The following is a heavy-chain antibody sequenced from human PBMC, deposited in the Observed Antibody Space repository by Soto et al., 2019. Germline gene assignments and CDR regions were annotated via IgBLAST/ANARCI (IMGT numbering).Heavy chain of an antibody. V-gene: IGHV3-15*07. CDR3: TYDYYYGVDV. Sequence: EVQLVESGGGLVKPGGSLRLSCAASGFTFSKVWMNWVRQAPGKGLEWVGRIKSNTDGGITDYAAPVKGRFTISRDDSKTTLYLQMNSLKPEATAVYYYTYDYYYGVDVWGQGTTVTVT. D-gene: IGHD3-16*01. CDR2: IKSNTDGGIT. CDR1: GFTFSKVW. J-gene: IGHJ6*02.